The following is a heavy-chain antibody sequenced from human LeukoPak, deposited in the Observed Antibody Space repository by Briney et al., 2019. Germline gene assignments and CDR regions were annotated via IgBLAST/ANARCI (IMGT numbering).Heavy chain of an antibody. V-gene: IGHV3-48*04. CDR1: GFTFSSYS. CDR2: ISSSSSTI. D-gene: IGHD2/OR15-2a*01. J-gene: IGHJ3*02. Sequence: GGSLRLSCAASGFTFSSYSMNWVRQAPGKGLEWVSYISSSSSTIYYADSVKGRFTISRDNAKNSLYLQMNSLRAEDTAVYYCAREIVDGAFDIWGQGTMVTVSS. CDR3: AREIVDGAFDI.